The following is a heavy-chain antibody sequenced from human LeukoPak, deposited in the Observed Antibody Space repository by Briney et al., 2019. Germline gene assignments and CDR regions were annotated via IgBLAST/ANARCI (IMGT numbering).Heavy chain of an antibody. CDR2: INPSNGGT. CDR3: ARGPTYYDSSGYRLEY. Sequence: ASVKVSCKASGSAFSGYYMHWVRQAPGQGLEWMGWINPSNGGTNYAQNFQGRVTMTRDTSISTAYMELSSLTSDDTAVYYCARGPTYYDSSGYRLEYWGQGTLVTVSS. J-gene: IGHJ4*02. V-gene: IGHV1-2*02. D-gene: IGHD3-22*01. CDR1: GSAFSGYY.